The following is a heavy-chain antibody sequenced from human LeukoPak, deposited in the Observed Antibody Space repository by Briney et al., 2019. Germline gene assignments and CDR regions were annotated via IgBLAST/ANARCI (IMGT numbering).Heavy chain of an antibody. J-gene: IGHJ6*02. D-gene: IGHD6-13*01. Sequence: GASVKVSCKASGYTFTGYYMHWVRQAPGQGLEWMGWINPKSGGTNYAQKFQGRVTMTRDTSISTAYMELGRLRSDDTAVYYCARPLTAAGTNYYYYGMDVWGQGTTVTVSS. V-gene: IGHV1-2*02. CDR3: ARPLTAAGTNYYYYGMDV. CDR1: GYTFTGYY. CDR2: INPKSGGT.